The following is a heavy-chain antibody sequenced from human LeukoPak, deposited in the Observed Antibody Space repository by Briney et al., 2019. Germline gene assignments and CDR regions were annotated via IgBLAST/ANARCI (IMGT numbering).Heavy chain of an antibody. V-gene: IGHV3-30-3*01. D-gene: IGHD6-13*01. Sequence: GGSLRLSCAASGLTFSSYAMHWVRQAPGKGLEWVAVISYDETNKYYADSVKGRFTISRDNSKNTLYLQMDSLRAEDTAVYYCATSPRYKQQLGYFDYWGQGTLVTVSS. CDR3: ATSPRYKQQLGYFDY. CDR2: ISYDETNK. CDR1: GLTFSSYA. J-gene: IGHJ4*02.